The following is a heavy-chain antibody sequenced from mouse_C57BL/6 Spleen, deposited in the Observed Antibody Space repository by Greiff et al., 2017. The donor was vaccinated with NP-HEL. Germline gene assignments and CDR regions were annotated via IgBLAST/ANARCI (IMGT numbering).Heavy chain of an antibody. CDR1: GFTFSSYA. J-gene: IGHJ1*03. CDR2: ISDGGSYT. CDR3: ARRFRYSSYWYFDV. Sequence: EVQGVESGGGLVKPGGSLKLSCAASGFTFSSYAMSWVRQTPEKRLEWVATISDGGSYTYYPDNVKGRFTISRDNAKNNLYLQMSHLKSEDTAMYYCARRFRYSSYWYFDVWGTGTTVTVAS. V-gene: IGHV5-4*01. D-gene: IGHD2-12*01.